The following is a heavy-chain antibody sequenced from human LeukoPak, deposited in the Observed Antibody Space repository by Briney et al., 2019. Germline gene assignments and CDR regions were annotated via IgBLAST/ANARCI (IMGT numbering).Heavy chain of an antibody. V-gene: IGHV4-39*01. Sequence: SETLSLTCTVSGGSISSSSYSWGWIRQPPGKGLEWIGSIYYSGSTYYNPSLKSRVTISVDTSKNQFSLKLSSVTAADTAVYYCARQLIPYYFDYWGQGTLVTVSS. CDR1: GGSISSSSYS. CDR2: IYYSGST. CDR3: ARQLIPYYFDY. D-gene: IGHD2-8*01. J-gene: IGHJ4*02.